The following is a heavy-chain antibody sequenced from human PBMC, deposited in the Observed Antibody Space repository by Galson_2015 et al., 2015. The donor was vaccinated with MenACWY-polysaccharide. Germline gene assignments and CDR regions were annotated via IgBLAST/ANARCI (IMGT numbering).Heavy chain of an antibody. V-gene: IGHV3-7*01. CDR1: GFTFSNYW. Sequence: SLRLSCAASGFTFSNYWMSWVRQAPGKGLEWVAVIKKDGSDKYYVDSVKGRFAISRDNAKNSVFLQMNSLGAEDTAVYYCAKNDILTGHSDWYFDLWAVAPWSLS. CDR2: IKKDGSDK. J-gene: IGHJ2*01. CDR3: AKNDILTGHSDWYFDL. D-gene: IGHD3-9*01.